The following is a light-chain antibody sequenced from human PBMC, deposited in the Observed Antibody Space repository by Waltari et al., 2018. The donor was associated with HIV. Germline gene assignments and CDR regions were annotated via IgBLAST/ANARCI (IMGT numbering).Light chain of an antibody. CDR3: AAWDDSLNGGWM. CDR1: SSNIGANT. V-gene: IGLV1-44*01. J-gene: IGLJ3*02. CDR2: SNN. Sequence: QSVLTQPPSASGTPGQRVTISCSGSSSNIGANTVNWYQRLPGTAPKLLIYSNNQRPSGVPAQFSGSKSGTSASLAISGLQSDDEADYYCAAWDDSLNGGWMFGGGTKLTVL.